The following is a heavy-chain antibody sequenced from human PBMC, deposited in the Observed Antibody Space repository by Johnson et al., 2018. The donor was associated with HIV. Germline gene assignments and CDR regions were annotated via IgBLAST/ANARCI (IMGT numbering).Heavy chain of an antibody. CDR3: TRGLDYYDSTGFRSASFDI. Sequence: VQLVESGGGLVQPGGSLRLSCAASGFDFSSSWMHWVRQAPGKGLVWVSRIRNDGRVTTYADSVKGRFFISSDNSKNALYLKMNSRRAEDTAVYYCTRGLDYYDSTGFRSASFDIWGQGTMVIVSP. J-gene: IGHJ3*02. D-gene: IGHD3-22*01. CDR2: IRNDGRVT. V-gene: IGHV3-74*02. CDR1: GFDFSSSW.